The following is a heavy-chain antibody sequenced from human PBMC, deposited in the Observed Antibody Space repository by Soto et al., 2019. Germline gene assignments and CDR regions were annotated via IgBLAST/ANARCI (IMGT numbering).Heavy chain of an antibody. D-gene: IGHD2-21*01. J-gene: IGHJ4*02. CDR1: GYTFTDYA. CDR2: IAPGNGNT. Sequence: GASVKVSCKVSGYTFTDYAIHWVRQAPGQRLEWMGWIAPGNGNTKYSQNFQGRVTITRDTSATTAYMELSSLRSEDTAVYYCAKGSRMWTPDYWGQGTLVTVSS. V-gene: IGHV1-3*01. CDR3: AKGSRMWTPDY.